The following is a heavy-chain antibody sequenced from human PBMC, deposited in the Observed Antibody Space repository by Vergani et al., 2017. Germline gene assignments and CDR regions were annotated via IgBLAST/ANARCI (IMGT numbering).Heavy chain of an antibody. CDR3: ARGNKMQYQLRRGVY. CDR1: GYTFTGYY. J-gene: IGHJ4*02. V-gene: IGHV1-2*02. D-gene: IGHD2-2*01. Sequence: QVQLVQSGAEVKKPGASVKVSCKASGYTFTGYYMHWVRQAPGQGLEWMGWINPNSGGTNYAQKFQGRVTMTRDTSIRTAYMELSRLGSDDTAVYYCARGNKMQYQLRRGVYWGQGTLVTVSS. CDR2: INPNSGGT.